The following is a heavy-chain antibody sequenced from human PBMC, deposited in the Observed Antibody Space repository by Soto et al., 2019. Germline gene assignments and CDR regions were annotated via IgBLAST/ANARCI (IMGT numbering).Heavy chain of an antibody. D-gene: IGHD2-15*01. J-gene: IGHJ4*02. CDR3: ANEDAALDY. Sequence: PGGSPRLSCAASGFTFSSYGMHWVRQAPGKGLEWVAVISYDGSNKYYADSAKGRFTISRDNSKNTLYLQMNSLRAEDTAVYYCANEDAALDYWGQGTLVTVSS. V-gene: IGHV3-30*18. CDR1: GFTFSSYG. CDR2: ISYDGSNK.